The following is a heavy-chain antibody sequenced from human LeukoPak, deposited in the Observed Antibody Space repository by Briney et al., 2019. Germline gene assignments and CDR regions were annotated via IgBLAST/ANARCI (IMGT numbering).Heavy chain of an antibody. V-gene: IGHV3-23*01. J-gene: IGHJ5*02. CDR2: ISGRGGST. CDR3: AGTSGRWGDL. Sequence: PGGCLRLACAASGFTFSSYAMSWVRQAPGKGLEWVSAISGRGGSTYYAGSVKGRFSIPRDNSKNTLYLQINSLRAKGPAVNYCAGTSGRWGDLGGQGTLVTVSS. CDR1: GFTFSSYA. D-gene: IGHD2-8*01.